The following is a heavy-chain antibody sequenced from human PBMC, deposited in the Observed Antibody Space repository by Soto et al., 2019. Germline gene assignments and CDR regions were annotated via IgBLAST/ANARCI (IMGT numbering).Heavy chain of an antibody. D-gene: IGHD3-10*01. J-gene: IGHJ1*01. CDR2: IYYSGST. CDR3: ANYNAIARFQH. V-gene: IGHV4-39*01. Sequence: SETLCLTCTVAGGSLSSSSYYWGWIRQPPGKGLEWIGSIYYSGSTYYNPSLKSRVTISVDTSKNQFSLKLNSVTAADTAVYYCANYNAIARFQHWGQGTLVTVS. CDR1: GGSLSSSSYY.